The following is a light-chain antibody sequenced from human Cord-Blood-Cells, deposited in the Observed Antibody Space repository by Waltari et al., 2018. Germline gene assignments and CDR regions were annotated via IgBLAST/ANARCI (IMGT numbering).Light chain of an antibody. CDR3: QQSYSTPWT. J-gene: IGKJ1*01. Sequence: DIQMTHSPSSLSASVGDRVTITCRASQSISSYLNGYQQKPGKAPKLLIYAASSLQSGVPSRFSGSGSGTDFTLTISSLQPEDCATYYCQQSYSTPWTFGQGTKVEIK. CDR1: QSISSY. V-gene: IGKV1-39*01. CDR2: AAS.